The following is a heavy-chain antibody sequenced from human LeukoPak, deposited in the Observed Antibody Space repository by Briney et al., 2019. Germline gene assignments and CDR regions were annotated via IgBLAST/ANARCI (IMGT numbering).Heavy chain of an antibody. J-gene: IGHJ4*02. CDR3: ARVAHPLVDWGSGVYYFDY. CDR2: ISSNGGST. V-gene: IGHV3-64*01. Sequence: GGSLRLSCAASGFTFSSYAMHWVRQAPGKGLEYVSAISSNGGSTYYANSVKGRFTISRDNSKNTLYLQMGSLRAEDMAVYYCARVAHPLVDWGSGVYYFDYWGQGTLVTVSS. CDR1: GFTFSSYA. D-gene: IGHD3-9*01.